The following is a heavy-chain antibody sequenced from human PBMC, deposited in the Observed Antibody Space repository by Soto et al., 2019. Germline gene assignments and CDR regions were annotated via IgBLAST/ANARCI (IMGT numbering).Heavy chain of an antibody. J-gene: IGHJ3*02. CDR2: ISYDGSNK. Sequence: QVQLVESGGGVVQPGRSLRLSCAASGFTFSSYGMHWVRQAPGKGLEWVAVISYDGSNKYYADSVKGRFTISRDNSKNTLYLQMNSLRAEDTAVYYCAKGDYYGSGSDYNGGAFDIWGQGTMVTVSS. CDR3: AKGDYYGSGSDYNGGAFDI. CDR1: GFTFSSYG. V-gene: IGHV3-30*18. D-gene: IGHD3-10*01.